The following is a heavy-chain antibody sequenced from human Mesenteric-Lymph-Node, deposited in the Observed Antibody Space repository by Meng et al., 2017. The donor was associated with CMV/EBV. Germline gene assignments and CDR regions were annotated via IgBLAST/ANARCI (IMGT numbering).Heavy chain of an antibody. Sequence: SLKISCAASGFTFDDYAMHWVRQAPGKGLEWVSGISWNSGSIGYADSVKGRFTISRDNAKNSLYLQMNSLRAEDTAVYYCARDRSIVGAIYYFDYWGQGTLVSVSS. V-gene: IGHV3-9*01. CDR1: GFTFDDYA. D-gene: IGHD1-26*01. CDR3: ARDRSIVGAIYYFDY. CDR2: ISWNSGSI. J-gene: IGHJ4*02.